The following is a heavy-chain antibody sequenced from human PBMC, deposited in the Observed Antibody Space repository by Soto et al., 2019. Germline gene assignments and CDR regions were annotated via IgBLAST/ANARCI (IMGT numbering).Heavy chain of an antibody. J-gene: IGHJ3*01. V-gene: IGHV4-59*01. CDR2: TYYSGST. Sequence: SETLSLTCTVSGGSISSYYWSWIRQPPGKGLKWIGYTYYSGSTKYNPSLKSRVNISEDKSKNRIYLRLRSVTAADTAVYYCARVWGGAFDFWGQGTMVT. CDR3: ARVWGGAFDF. D-gene: IGHD3-10*01. CDR1: GGSISSYY.